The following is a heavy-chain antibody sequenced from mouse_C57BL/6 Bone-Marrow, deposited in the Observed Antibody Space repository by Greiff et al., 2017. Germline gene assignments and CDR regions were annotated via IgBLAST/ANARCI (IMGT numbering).Heavy chain of an antibody. CDR1: GYTFTSYW. CDR2: INPSSGYT. J-gene: IGHJ2*01. Sequence: QVQLQQSGAELAKPGASVKLSCTASGYTFTSYWMHWVKQRPGQGLEWIGYINPSSGYTKYNQKFKDKATLTADKSSSTAYMQMSSLTYEDSAVYYCAIITTVSYFDYWVQGTTLTVSS. V-gene: IGHV1-7*01. CDR3: AIITTVSYFDY. D-gene: IGHD1-1*01.